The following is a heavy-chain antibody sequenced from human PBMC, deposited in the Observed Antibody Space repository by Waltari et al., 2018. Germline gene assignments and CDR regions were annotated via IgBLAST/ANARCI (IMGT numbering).Heavy chain of an antibody. Sequence: EVQLVESGGGLVQPGGSLRLSCVASGFTFSDFWMTWVGQAPEKGLECVASRNQDGRAKLYMESVRGRFTVSRDNAKKSLFLQMNSLRAEDTAVYYCARVAWGLGQDNWGQGTLVTVSS. CDR1: GFTFSDFW. CDR2: RNQDGRAK. V-gene: IGHV3-7*03. CDR3: ARVAWGLGQDN. J-gene: IGHJ4*02. D-gene: IGHD3-16*01.